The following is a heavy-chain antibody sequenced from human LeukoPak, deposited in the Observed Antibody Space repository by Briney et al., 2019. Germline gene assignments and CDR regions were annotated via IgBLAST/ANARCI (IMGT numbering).Heavy chain of an antibody. Sequence: SETLSLTCTVSGGSISSAAYYWGWVRQPPGKGLDWIGSIYYTGTTYYSPSLQTRATLSFDTSKNQFSLKLTSVTATDTAVYFCARRPIAAGNNWFDHWGQGTLVTVSS. V-gene: IGHV4-39*01. CDR2: IYYTGTT. CDR3: ARRPIAAGNNWFDH. CDR1: GGSISSAAYY. D-gene: IGHD6-13*01. J-gene: IGHJ5*02.